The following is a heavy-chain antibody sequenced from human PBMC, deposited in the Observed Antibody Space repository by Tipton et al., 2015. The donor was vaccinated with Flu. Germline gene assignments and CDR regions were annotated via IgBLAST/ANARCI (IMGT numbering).Heavy chain of an antibody. J-gene: IGHJ5*02. D-gene: IGHD5-24*01. CDR2: IRSKANSYAT. CDR3: TRREMAQSFDP. Sequence: AASGFTFSGSAMHWVRQASGKGLEWVGRIRSKANSYATAYAASVKGRFTISRDDSKNTAYLQMNSLKTEDTAVYYCTRREMAQSFDPWGQGTLVTVSS. V-gene: IGHV3-73*01. CDR1: GFTFSGSA.